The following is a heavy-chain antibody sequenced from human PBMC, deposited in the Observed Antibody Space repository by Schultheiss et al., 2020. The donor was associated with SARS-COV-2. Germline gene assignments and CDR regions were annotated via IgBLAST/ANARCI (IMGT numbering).Heavy chain of an antibody. CDR1: GFTFSNSD. CDR3: TTGVGGSLNY. Sequence: GGSLRLSCAASGFTFSNSDMSWVRQAPGKGLEWVSAISGSGGSTYYADSVKGRFTISRDNSKNTLYLQMNSLKTEDTAVYYCTTGVGGSLNYWGQGTLVTVSS. D-gene: IGHD3-16*02. V-gene: IGHV3-23*01. J-gene: IGHJ4*02. CDR2: ISGSGGST.